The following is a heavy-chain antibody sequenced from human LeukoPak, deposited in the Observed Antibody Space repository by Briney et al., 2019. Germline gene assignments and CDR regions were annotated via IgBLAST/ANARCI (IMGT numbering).Heavy chain of an antibody. CDR1: GGSISSSSYY. Sequence: PSETLSLTCTVSGGSISSSSYYWGWIRQPPGKGLEWIGSIYYSGSTYYNPSLKSRVTISVDTSKNQFSLKLSSVTAADTAVYYCARDTDCSSTSCYGSRLFDIWGQGTMVTVSS. CDR2: IYYSGST. D-gene: IGHD2-2*01. J-gene: IGHJ3*02. CDR3: ARDTDCSSTSCYGSRLFDI. V-gene: IGHV4-39*07.